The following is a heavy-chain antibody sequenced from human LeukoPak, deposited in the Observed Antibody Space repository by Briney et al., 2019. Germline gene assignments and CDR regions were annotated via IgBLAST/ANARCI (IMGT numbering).Heavy chain of an antibody. V-gene: IGHV4-34*01. Sequence: SETLSLTCAVYGGSFSDYWWTWIRQSPGKGLEWIGEVNHSGRTNYNPSLKSRVSISVDTSKNQFSLKLSSVTAADTAVYYCARDSGYGYFDYWGQGTLVTVSS. CDR3: ARDSGYGYFDY. CDR2: VNHSGRT. D-gene: IGHD5-12*01. J-gene: IGHJ4*02. CDR1: GGSFSDYW.